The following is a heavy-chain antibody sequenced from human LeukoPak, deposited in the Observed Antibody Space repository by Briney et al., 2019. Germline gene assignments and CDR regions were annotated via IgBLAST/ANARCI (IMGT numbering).Heavy chain of an antibody. V-gene: IGHV4-59*01. CDR3: ARLYQQSKWKYYYYYMDV. CDR1: GASFSTNY. Sequence: SETLSLTCSVSGASFSTNYWSWIRQPPGRGLGWIGYVFDSGSTNYNPSLKSRVTISVDTSTKQFSLRLSSVTAADTAVYYCARLYQQSKWKYYYYYMDVWGKGTAVTVSS. CDR2: VFDSGST. J-gene: IGHJ6*03. D-gene: IGHD1-1*01.